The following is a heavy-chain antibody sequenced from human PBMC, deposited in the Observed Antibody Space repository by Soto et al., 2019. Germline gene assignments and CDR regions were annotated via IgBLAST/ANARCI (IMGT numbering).Heavy chain of an antibody. CDR1: GFTFSSYV. J-gene: IGHJ4*02. CDR3: IKEIVAAAYATTSAFDL. Sequence: EVQLLESGGGLVQPGGSLRLSCKTSGFTFSSYVMGWVRQAPGTGLECVSVIDGSGYDKSLADSVKGRFTMSRDNSKDRLYLEMNSLRIEDTDIYYCIKEIVAAAYATTSAFDLWGKGTLVSVS. V-gene: IGHV3-23*01. D-gene: IGHD2-15*01. CDR2: IDGSGYDK.